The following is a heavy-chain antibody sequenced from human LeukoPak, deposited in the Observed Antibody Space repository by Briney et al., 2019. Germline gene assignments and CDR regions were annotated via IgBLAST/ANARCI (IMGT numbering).Heavy chain of an antibody. V-gene: IGHV3-33*01. Sequence: GGSLGLSCAASGFNLSTYGMHWVRQAPGKGLEWVADIWYDGNNKYYADSVKGRFTISRDNSKNTVYLQMYSLRDEDTAIYYCAAAYGEGWFDPWGQGTQVTVSS. CDR3: AAAYGEGWFDP. CDR2: IWYDGNNK. CDR1: GFNLSTYG. J-gene: IGHJ5*02. D-gene: IGHD4-17*01.